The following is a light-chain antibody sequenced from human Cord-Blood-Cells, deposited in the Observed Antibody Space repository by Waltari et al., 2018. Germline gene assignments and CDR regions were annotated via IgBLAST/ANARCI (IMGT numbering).Light chain of an antibody. J-gene: IGKJ2*01. Sequence: IQMTQSPSSLSASVGDRITITCRASHSISSYLNWYQPKPGKAPKLLIYAASSLQSGVPSRFSGSGSGTDFTLTISSLQPEDFATYYCQQSYSTPRTFGQGTKLEIK. CDR1: HSISSY. V-gene: IGKV1-39*01. CDR2: AAS. CDR3: QQSYSTPRT.